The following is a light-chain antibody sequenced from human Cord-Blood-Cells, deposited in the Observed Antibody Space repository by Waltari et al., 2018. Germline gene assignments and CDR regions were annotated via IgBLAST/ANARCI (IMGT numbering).Light chain of an antibody. J-gene: IGLJ2*01. V-gene: IGLV2-11*01. CDR1: SSAVGGYNY. Sequence: QSALTQPRSVSGSPGQSVTIPCTGPSSAVGGYNYVSWYQQHPGKAPKLMLYDVSKRPSGVPDRFSGSKSGNTASLTISGLQAEDEADYYCCSYAGSYVVFGGGTKLTVL. CDR2: DVS. CDR3: CSYAGSYVV.